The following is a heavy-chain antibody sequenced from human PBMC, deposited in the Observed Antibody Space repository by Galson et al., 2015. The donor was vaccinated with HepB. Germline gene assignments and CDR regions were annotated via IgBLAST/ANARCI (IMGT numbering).Heavy chain of an antibody. CDR2: ISGSGGST. D-gene: IGHD3-10*01. Sequence: SLRLSCAASGFTFSNYVMSWVRQAPGKGPEWVSGISGSGGSTYDADSVKGRFTISRDNSKNTLYLQMNGLGAEDTAVYYCAKSYGSGSYYMGYFDYWGQGTLVTVSS. CDR3: AKSYGSGSYYMGYFDY. J-gene: IGHJ4*02. V-gene: IGHV3-23*01. CDR1: GFTFSNYV.